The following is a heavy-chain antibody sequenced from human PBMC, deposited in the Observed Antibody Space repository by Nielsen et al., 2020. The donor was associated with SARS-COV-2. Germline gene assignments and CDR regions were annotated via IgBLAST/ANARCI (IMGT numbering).Heavy chain of an antibody. CDR2: ISGDGGST. Sequence: GGSLRLSCAASGFTFDDYAMHWVRQAPGKGLEWVSLISGDGGSTYYADSVKGRFTISRDNSKNSLYLQMNSPRTEDTALYYCAKAMLSIAAPRPFDYWGQGTLVTVSS. J-gene: IGHJ4*02. CDR1: GFTFDDYA. V-gene: IGHV3-43*02. CDR3: AKAMLSIAAPRPFDY. D-gene: IGHD6-6*01.